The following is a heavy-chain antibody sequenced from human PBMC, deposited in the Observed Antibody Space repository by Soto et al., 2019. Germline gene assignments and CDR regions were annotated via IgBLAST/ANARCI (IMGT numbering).Heavy chain of an antibody. D-gene: IGHD3-3*01. CDR3: AREERFLEKKWFDT. Sequence: PXETLSLTFTVSGGSISDTYYYWSWIRQPPGKGLEWIVYIYNSGSTYYNPSLKSRLSISVDMSKNQFSLKLRSVTAADTAVYYCAREERFLEKKWFDTWGQGTLVTVSS. V-gene: IGHV4-30-4*01. CDR1: GGSISDTYYY. J-gene: IGHJ5*02. CDR2: IYNSGST.